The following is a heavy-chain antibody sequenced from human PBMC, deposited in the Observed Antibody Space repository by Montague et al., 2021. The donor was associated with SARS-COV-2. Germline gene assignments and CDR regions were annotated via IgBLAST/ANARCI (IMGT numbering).Heavy chain of an antibody. CDR2: IYYSGST. V-gene: IGHV4-39*07. CDR1: GGSISSSSYY. J-gene: IGHJ4*02. D-gene: IGHD6-6*01. CDR3: ARDLNEYSSSGGFDY. Sequence: SETLSLTCTVSGGSISSSSYYWGWIRQPPGKRLGWIGSIYYSGSTYYNPSLKSRVTISVDTSKNQFSLKLSSVTAADTAVYYCARDLNEYSSSGGFDYWGQGTLVTVSS.